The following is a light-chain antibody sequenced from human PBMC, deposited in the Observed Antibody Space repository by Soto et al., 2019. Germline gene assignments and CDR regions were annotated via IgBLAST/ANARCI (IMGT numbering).Light chain of an antibody. Sequence: QSALTQPRSVSGSPGQSVTISCTGTSSDVGGYNYVSWYQQHPGKAPKLMIYDVSKRPSGVPDRYSGSKCGNTASLTISGLQDEDEADYYCCSYAGSYYVFGTGTKVTVL. CDR1: SSDVGGYNY. CDR2: DVS. CDR3: CSYAGSYYV. J-gene: IGLJ1*01. V-gene: IGLV2-11*01.